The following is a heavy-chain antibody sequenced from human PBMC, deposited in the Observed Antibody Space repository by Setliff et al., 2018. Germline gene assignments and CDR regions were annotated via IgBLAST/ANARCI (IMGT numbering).Heavy chain of an antibody. CDR1: GFTFSNYY. CDR2: IHDSGNPT. D-gene: IGHD3-16*01. J-gene: IGHJ4*02. CDR3: ARTIGYRLEGDFDY. Sequence: PGGSLRLSCAASGFTFSNYYMTWIRQAPGKGLEWISYIHDSGNPTYYADSXXGRFTVSRDNAKNSLYLQMTSLRAEDTAIYYCARTIGYRLEGDFDYWGQGTLVTVSS. V-gene: IGHV3-11*01.